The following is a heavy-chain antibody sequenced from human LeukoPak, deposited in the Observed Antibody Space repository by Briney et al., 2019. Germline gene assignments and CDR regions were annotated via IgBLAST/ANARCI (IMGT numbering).Heavy chain of an antibody. V-gene: IGHV3-30*18. D-gene: IGHD1-26*01. J-gene: IGHJ4*02. CDR1: GFSFSIYG. CDR3: GKKPSGTYWEGVDS. CDR2: TSYDGSNK. Sequence: GGSLRLSCAASGFSFSIYGMHWVRQAPGKGLEWVAVTSYDGSNKHYADSVKGRFTISRDNSKNTLYLQMNSLRVEGTAVYYCGKKPSGTYWEGVDSWGQGTLVTVSS.